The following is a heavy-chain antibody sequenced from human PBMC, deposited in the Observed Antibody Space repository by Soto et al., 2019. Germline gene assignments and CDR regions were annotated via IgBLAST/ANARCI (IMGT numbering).Heavy chain of an antibody. CDR3: ARTYCTNGVCDHFDY. Sequence: GESLKISCKGSGYSFTSYWIGWVRQMPGKGLEWMGIIYPGDSDTRYSPSFQGQVTISADKSISTAYLQWSSLKASDTAMYYCARTYCTNGVCDHFDYWGQGTLVTVSS. V-gene: IGHV5-51*01. J-gene: IGHJ4*02. CDR2: IYPGDSDT. D-gene: IGHD2-8*01. CDR1: GYSFTSYW.